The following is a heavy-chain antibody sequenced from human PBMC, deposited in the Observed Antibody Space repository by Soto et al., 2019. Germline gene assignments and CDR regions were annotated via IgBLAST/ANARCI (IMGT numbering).Heavy chain of an antibody. CDR1: GDSVSSNSAA. V-gene: IGHV6-1*01. D-gene: IGHD6-13*01. CDR3: AREGIAAAGMVGWFDP. Sequence: SQTLSLTFAISGDSVSSNSAAWNWIRQSPSRGLEWLGRTYYRSKWYNDYAVSVKSRITINPDTSKNQFSLQLNSVTPEDTAVYYCAREGIAAAGMVGWFDPWGQGTLVTVSS. J-gene: IGHJ5*02. CDR2: TYYRSKWYN.